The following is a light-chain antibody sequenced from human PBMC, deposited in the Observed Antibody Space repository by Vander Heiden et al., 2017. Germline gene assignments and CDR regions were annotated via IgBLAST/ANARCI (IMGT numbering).Light chain of an antibody. CDR1: QTIRNS. CDR2: ASS. V-gene: IGKV1-39*01. CDR3: QQGYTTPRT. Sequence: DIQMTQSPSSLSASVGDRVTVTCRASQTIRNSLNWYQQKPGTAPRLLLYASSTLQSGVPSRFSGGGSGTDFTLTISDLQPEDFATYFCQQGYTTPRTFGQGTKVEI. J-gene: IGKJ2*01.